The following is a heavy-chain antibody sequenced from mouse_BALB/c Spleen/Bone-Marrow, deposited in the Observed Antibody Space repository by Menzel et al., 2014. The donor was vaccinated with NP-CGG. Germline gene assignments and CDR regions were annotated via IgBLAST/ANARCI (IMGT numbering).Heavy chain of an antibody. CDR1: GFTFSSFG. CDR2: ISSGSTSI. Sequence: EVKVVESGGGLVQPGGSRKLSCAVSGFTFSSFGMHWVRQAPEKGLEWVAYISSGSTSIFYADTLKGRFTISRDNPKNALFLQMTSLRSEDTAMYYCARSRGNWDDFDYWGQGTTLTVSS. J-gene: IGHJ2*01. CDR3: ARSRGNWDDFDY. V-gene: IGHV5-17*02. D-gene: IGHD4-1*01.